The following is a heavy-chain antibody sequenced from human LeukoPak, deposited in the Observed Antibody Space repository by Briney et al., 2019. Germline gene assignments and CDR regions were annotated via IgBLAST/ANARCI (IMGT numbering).Heavy chain of an antibody. J-gene: IGHJ5*01. CDR1: GGSFSDSF. D-gene: IGHD4-23*01. CDR2: INHSGST. CDR3: ARGELLATVVTPGGLNWFDS. V-gene: IGHV4-34*01. Sequence: SETLSLTCAVYGGSFSDSFWSWIRQPPGKGLEWIGEINHSGSTNYNPSLKSRVTISVDTSKNQFSLTLNSVTAADTAVYYCARGELLATVVTPGGLNWFDSWGQGTLVTVSS.